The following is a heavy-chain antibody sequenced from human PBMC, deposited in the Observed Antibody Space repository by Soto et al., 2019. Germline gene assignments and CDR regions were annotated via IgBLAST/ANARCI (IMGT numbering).Heavy chain of an antibody. J-gene: IGHJ5*02. D-gene: IGHD6-13*01. Sequence: SETLSLTCTVSGGSISSGDYYWSWIRQPPGKGLEWIGYIYYSGSTYYNPSLKSRVTISVDTSKNQFSLKLSSVTAADTAVYYCARERPDGSRLDPWGQGTLVTAPQ. V-gene: IGHV4-30-4*01. CDR2: IYYSGST. CDR3: ARERPDGSRLDP. CDR1: GGSISSGDYY.